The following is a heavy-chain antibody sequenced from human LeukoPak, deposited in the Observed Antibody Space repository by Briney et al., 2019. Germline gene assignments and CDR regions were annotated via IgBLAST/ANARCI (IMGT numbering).Heavy chain of an antibody. V-gene: IGHV4-61*02. J-gene: IGHJ3*02. CDR3: ARVKGPKRYYYDSSGYYQGDAFDI. Sequence: PSETLSLTCTVSGGSISSGSYYWSWIRQPAGKGLEWIGRIYTSGSTNYNPSLKSRVTISVDTSKNQFSLKLSSVTAADTAVYYCARVKGPKRYYYDSSGYYQGDAFDIWGQGTMVTVSS. CDR1: GGSISSGSYY. D-gene: IGHD3-22*01. CDR2: IYTSGST.